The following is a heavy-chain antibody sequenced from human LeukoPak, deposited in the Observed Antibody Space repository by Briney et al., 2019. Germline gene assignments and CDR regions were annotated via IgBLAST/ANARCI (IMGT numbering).Heavy chain of an antibody. V-gene: IGHV3-48*02. CDR3: ARVWQLGV. D-gene: IGHD3-10*01. Sequence: GGSLRLSCAASGFTFSTSGMNWVRQAPGKGLQWVAYISSRSESKYYAASVKGRFTISRDNARNSLYLQMNSLRDDDTAVYYCARVWQLGVWSQGTAVTVSS. J-gene: IGHJ6*02. CDR2: ISSRSESK. CDR1: GFTFSTSG.